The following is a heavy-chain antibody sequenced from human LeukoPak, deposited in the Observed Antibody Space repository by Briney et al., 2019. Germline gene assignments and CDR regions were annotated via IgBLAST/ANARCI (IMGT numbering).Heavy chain of an antibody. Sequence: SVKVSCKASGGTFSSYDISWVRQAPGQGLEWMGRIIPILGIANYAQKFQGRVTITADKSTSTAYMELSSLRAEDTAVYYCARDTRLAALGYWGQGTLVTVSS. D-gene: IGHD6-6*01. CDR3: ARDTRLAALGY. V-gene: IGHV1-69*04. CDR1: GGTFSSYD. J-gene: IGHJ4*02. CDR2: IIPILGIA.